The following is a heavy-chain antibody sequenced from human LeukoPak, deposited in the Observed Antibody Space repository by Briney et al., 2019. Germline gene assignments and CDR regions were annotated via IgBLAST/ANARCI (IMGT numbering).Heavy chain of an antibody. J-gene: IGHJ1*01. D-gene: IGHD4-17*01. CDR2: IEQGGSEK. Sequence: GGSLRLSCAASGFTFSNHWMSWVRQAPGKGLEWVANIEQGGSEKNYLDSVKGRFTISRDNAKSSLYLQMNSLRAEDTAVYYCAGDYGDYVQYFHHWGQGSLVTVSS. V-gene: IGHV3-7*01. CDR1: GFTFSNHW. CDR3: AGDYGDYVQYFHH.